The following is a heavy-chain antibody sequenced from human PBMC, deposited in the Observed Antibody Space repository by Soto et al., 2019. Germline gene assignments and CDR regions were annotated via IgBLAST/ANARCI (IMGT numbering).Heavy chain of an antibody. D-gene: IGHD1-1*01. CDR2: IYPGDSDT. CDR3: ARRTATTSPTDY. Sequence: PGESLKISCKGSGYSFTSYFIGWVRQMPGKGLEWMGIIYPGDSDTRYSPSFQGQVTISTDKSISTAYLQWRSLKASDTAIYYCARRTATTSPTDYWGQGTLVTVSS. J-gene: IGHJ4*02. CDR1: GYSFTSYF. V-gene: IGHV5-51*01.